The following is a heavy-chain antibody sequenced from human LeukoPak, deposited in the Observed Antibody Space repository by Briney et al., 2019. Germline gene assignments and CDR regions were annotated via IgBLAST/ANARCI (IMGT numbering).Heavy chain of an antibody. CDR2: VKSDGSTT. CDR3: ARAFSGPDS. V-gene: IGHV3-74*01. D-gene: IGHD2/OR15-2a*01. J-gene: IGHJ4*02. Sequence: GGSLRLSCAASGFTFSAYWMDWVRQAPGKGLVWVSRVKSDGSTTVYADSVKGRFTISRDNVKNTVYLQMSSLRVEDTSVYYCARAFSGPDSWGQGTLVTVSS. CDR1: GFTFSAYW.